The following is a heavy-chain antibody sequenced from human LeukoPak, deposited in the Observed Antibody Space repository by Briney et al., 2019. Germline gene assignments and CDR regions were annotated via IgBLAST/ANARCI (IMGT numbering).Heavy chain of an antibody. V-gene: IGHV4-4*02. D-gene: IGHD3-10*01. J-gene: IGHJ5*02. CDR3: ARDSYYFGSRSDNTPYNWFDP. Sequence: PSGTLSLTCAVSRGSISSNNWWSWVRQPPGKRLEWIAEIYHSGSTNYNPSLKSRVTISVDKSKNQFSLKLSSVTAADTAMYYCARDSYYFGSRSDNTPYNWFDPWGQGTLVTVSS. CDR2: IYHSGST. CDR1: RGSISSNNW.